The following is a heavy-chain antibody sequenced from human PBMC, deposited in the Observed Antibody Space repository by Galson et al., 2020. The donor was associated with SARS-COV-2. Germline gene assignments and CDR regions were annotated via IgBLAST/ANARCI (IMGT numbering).Heavy chain of an antibody. D-gene: IGHD7-27*01. J-gene: IGHJ4*02. CDR2: ISSDSRYI. CDR3: ARARPGEPYDY. V-gene: IGHV3-21*01. Sequence: GESLEIFCAGSGFTFNNYNMYWVRQAPGKGLEWVSSISSDSRYIFYADSLKGRFTISRDNAKNSLYLEMNSLRVEDTAAYFCARARPGEPYDYWGQGTLVTVSS. CDR1: GFTFNNYN.